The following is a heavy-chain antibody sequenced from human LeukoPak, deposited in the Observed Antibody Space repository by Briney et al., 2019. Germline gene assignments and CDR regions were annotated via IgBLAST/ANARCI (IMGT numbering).Heavy chain of an antibody. CDR3: ARGSYGDYDY. Sequence: KTGGSLRLSCAGSGFTFSSFSMNWVRHAPGKGLEWVSSISPGSDYIYYADSVKGRFTISRDNAKNSLFLQMNSLRAEDTAVYYCARGSYGDYDYWGQGTLVTVSS. J-gene: IGHJ4*02. V-gene: IGHV3-21*01. CDR2: ISPGSDYI. CDR1: GFTFSSFS. D-gene: IGHD4-17*01.